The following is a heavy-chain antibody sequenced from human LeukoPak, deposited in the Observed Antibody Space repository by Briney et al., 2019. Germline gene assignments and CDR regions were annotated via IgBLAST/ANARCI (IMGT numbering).Heavy chain of an antibody. CDR2: IYHSGST. Sequence: SETLSLTCTVSGYSISSGYYWGWIRQPPGKGLEWIGSIYHSGSTYYNPSLKSRVTISVDTSKNQFSLKLSSVTAADTAVYYCASLNYGSESRYIWGQGTMVTVSS. D-gene: IGHD3-10*01. V-gene: IGHV4-38-2*02. J-gene: IGHJ3*02. CDR3: ASLNYGSESRYI. CDR1: GYSISSGYY.